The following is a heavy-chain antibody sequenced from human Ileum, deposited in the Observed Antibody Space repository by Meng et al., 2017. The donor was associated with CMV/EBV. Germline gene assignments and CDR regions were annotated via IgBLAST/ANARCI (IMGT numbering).Heavy chain of an antibody. CDR3: ARRGDSYAVFDH. V-gene: IGHV4-39*07. Sequence: QLQLPELGPGLVKPSGTLALTCAVSGYSISSRNYYWGWIRQPPGKGLDWIGSIYYSGSTYYNPSLKSRVTISVDTSKNQFSLKVSSVTAADTAVYYCARRGDSYAVFDHWGQGTLVTVSS. CDR2: IYYSGST. CDR1: GYSISSRNYY. D-gene: IGHD5-18*01. J-gene: IGHJ4*02.